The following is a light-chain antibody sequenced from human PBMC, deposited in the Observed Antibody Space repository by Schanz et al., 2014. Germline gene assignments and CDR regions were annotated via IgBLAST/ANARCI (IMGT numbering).Light chain of an antibody. CDR3: SAYAGRNSMV. Sequence: QSALTQPASVSGSPGQSITISCTGTSSDVGGYNYVSWYKQELGKAPKLMIYDVRNRPSGVSDRFAGSKSGNTASLTVSGVEGEDEADYYCSAYAGRNSMVLGGGTKLTV. CDR1: SSDVGGYNY. CDR2: DVR. J-gene: IGLJ2*01. V-gene: IGLV2-14*01.